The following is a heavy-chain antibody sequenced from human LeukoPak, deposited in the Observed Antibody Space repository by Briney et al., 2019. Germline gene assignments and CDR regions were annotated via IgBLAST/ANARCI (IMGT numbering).Heavy chain of an antibody. CDR1: RFTFSNYW. CDR2: IKQDGSEK. D-gene: IGHD3-10*01. J-gene: IGHJ4*02. CDR3: AKGPYYYGSGSYFDY. Sequence: PGGSLRLSCAASRFTFSNYWMSWVRQAPGKGLEWVANIKQDGSEKYYVDSVKGRFTISRDNSKNTLYLQMNSLRAEDTAVYYCAKGPYYYGSGSYFDYWGQGTLVTVSS. V-gene: IGHV3-7*03.